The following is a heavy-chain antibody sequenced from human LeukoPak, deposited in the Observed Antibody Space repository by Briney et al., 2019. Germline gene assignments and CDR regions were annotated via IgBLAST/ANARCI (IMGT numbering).Heavy chain of an antibody. CDR1: GGSISSGGYY. Sequence: SQTLSLTCTVSGGSISSGGYYWSWIRQPPGKGLEWIGYIYHSGSTYYNPSLKSRVTISVDRSKNQFSLKLSSVTAADTAVYYCARAYSGFGVLYKRANWFDPWGQGTLVTVSS. D-gene: IGHD3-3*01. CDR2: IYHSGST. J-gene: IGHJ5*02. CDR3: ARAYSGFGVLYKRANWFDP. V-gene: IGHV4-30-2*01.